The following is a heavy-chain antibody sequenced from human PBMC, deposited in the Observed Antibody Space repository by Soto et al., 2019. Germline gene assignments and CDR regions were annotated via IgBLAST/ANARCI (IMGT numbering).Heavy chain of an antibody. V-gene: IGHV3-23*01. CDR1: GFTFSSYA. J-gene: IGHJ4*02. D-gene: IGHD2-15*01. CDR3: AKDGRPAMVVAATSFDY. Sequence: GGSLRLSCAASGFTFSSYAMSWVRQAPGKGLEWVSAISGSGGSTYYADSVKGRFTISRDNSKNTLYLQMNSLRAEDTAVYYCAKDGRPAMVVAATSFDYWGQGTLVTVSS. CDR2: ISGSGGST.